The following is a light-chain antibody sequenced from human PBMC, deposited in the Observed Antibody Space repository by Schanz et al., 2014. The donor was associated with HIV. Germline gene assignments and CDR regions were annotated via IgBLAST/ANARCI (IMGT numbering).Light chain of an antibody. J-gene: IGLJ3*02. CDR1: TSDIGGYNY. Sequence: QSALTQPPSASGSPGQSVTISCTGTTSDIGGYNYPPWYQQHPDKAPQLLIYEVNMRPSGVPDRFSGSKSGNTASLTVSGLQSEDEAEYYCSTYTTSKTWVFGGGTKLTVL. CDR2: EVN. CDR3: STYTTSKTWV. V-gene: IGLV2-8*01.